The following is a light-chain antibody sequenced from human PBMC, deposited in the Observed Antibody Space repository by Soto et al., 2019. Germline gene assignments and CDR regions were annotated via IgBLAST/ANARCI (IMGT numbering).Light chain of an antibody. CDR1: QSVSSL. J-gene: IGKJ4*01. V-gene: IGKV3-11*01. Sequence: ELVLTQSPATLSLSPGERATLSCRASQSVSSLLAWYQQKPGQAPRLLIYDASSRATGIPTRFSGSGSGTDFTLTISSLEPEDFAVYYCQQRSNWPLTFGGGTKVEIK. CDR3: QQRSNWPLT. CDR2: DAS.